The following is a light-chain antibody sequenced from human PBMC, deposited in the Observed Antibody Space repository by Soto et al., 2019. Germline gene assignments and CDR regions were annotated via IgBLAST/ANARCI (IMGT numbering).Light chain of an antibody. J-gene: IGLJ1*01. V-gene: IGLV2-14*01. CDR3: TSYTSSSTQV. CDR1: SSDVGGYDY. CDR2: EVT. Sequence: QSVLTQPASVSGSPGQSITISRTGTSSDVGGYDYVSWYQQHPGTAPRLIIFEVTNRPSGVSNRFSGSKSGNTASLTISGLQAEDEADYHCTSYTSSSTQVFGTGTKVTVL.